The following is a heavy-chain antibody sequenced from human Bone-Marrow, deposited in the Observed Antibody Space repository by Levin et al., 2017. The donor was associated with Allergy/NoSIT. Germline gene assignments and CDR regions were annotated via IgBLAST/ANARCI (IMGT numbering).Heavy chain of an antibody. D-gene: IGHD3-9*01. J-gene: IGHJ4*02. CDR3: ARDDYSDFTGWV. CDR1: GGSVSSDTYY. Sequence: SETLSLTCTVSGGSVSSDTYYWSWIRQPPGKGLEWIGYISSSGSTSYNPSLMSRVTISVHTSKNQFSLTLTSVTPADTAVYYCARDDYSDFTGWVWGQGSLVTVSS. CDR2: ISSSGST. V-gene: IGHV4-61*01.